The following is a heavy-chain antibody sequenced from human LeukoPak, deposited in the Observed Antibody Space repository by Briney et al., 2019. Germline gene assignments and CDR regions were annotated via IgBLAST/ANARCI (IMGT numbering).Heavy chain of an antibody. D-gene: IGHD5-24*01. V-gene: IGHV4-34*01. CDR2: INHSGST. CDR1: GGSFSGYY. CDR3: ARGRMATLFDY. Sequence: SSETLSLTCAVYGGSFSGYYWSWIRQPPGKGLEWIGEINHSGSTNYNPSLKSRVTISVDTSKNQFSLKLSSVTAADTAVYYCARGRMATLFDYWGQGTLVTVSP. J-gene: IGHJ4*02.